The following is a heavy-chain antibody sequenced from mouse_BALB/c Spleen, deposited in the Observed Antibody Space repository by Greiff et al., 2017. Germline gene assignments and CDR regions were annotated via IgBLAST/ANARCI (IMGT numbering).Heavy chain of an antibody. D-gene: IGHD1-1*01. CDR1: GYTFTSYW. J-gene: IGHJ3*01. V-gene: IGHV1S81*02. CDR3: ARGSSPWFAY. Sequence: QVQLQQPGADLVKPGDSVKLSCTASGYTFTSYWMHWVKRRPGQGLEWIGEINPSNGRTNYNEKFKSKATLTVDKSSSTAYMQLSSLTSEDSAVYYSARGSSPWFAYWGQGTLVTVAA. CDR2: INPSNGRT.